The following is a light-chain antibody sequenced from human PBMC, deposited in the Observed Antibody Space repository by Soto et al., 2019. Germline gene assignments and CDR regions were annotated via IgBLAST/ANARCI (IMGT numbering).Light chain of an antibody. J-gene: IGLJ1*01. V-gene: IGLV2-14*01. Sequence: QSALTQPASVSGSPGQSITISCTGTSSDVGGYNYVSWYQQHPGKAPKFMIYDVSNRPSGVSNRFSGSKSGNTASLTISGLQAEDEADYYCSSYTTSNTSKIVFGTGTKVNVL. CDR1: SSDVGGYNY. CDR2: DVS. CDR3: SSYTTSNTSKIV.